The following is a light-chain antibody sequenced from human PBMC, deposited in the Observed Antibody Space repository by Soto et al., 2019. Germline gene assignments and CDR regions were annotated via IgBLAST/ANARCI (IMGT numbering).Light chain of an antibody. J-gene: IGLJ1*01. V-gene: IGLV2-8*01. CDR2: EVS. CDR1: SSDVGGYNY. CDR3: SSYAGTNILYV. Sequence: QSALTQPPSASGSPGQSVTISCTGTSSDVGGYNYVSWYQQHPGKAPKVMIYEVSKWPSGVPDRFSGSKSGNTASLTVSGLQAEDEADYYCSSYAGTNILYVFGTGTKLTVL.